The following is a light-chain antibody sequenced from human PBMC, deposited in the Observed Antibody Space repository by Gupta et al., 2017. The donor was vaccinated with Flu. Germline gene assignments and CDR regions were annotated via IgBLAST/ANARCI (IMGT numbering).Light chain of an antibody. CDR3: QQYYTTRRT. Sequence: DIVMTQSPASLGVSLGERATINCKTSHSVLYSSDNQNYLAWYQQKSGQPPKALIYWASTRESGVPDRFPGSGSGTDFTLTIDRLQAEDVAVYFCQQYYTTRRTFGQGTRLELK. CDR1: HSVLYSSDNQNY. V-gene: IGKV4-1*01. CDR2: WAS. J-gene: IGKJ2*01.